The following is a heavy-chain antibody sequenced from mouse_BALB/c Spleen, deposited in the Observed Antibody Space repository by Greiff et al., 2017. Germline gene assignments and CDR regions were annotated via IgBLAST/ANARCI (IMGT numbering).Heavy chain of an antibody. V-gene: IGHV3-6*02. Sequence: DVKLQESGPGLVKPSHSLSLTCSVTGYSITSGYYWNWIRQFPGNKLEWMGYISYDGSNNYNPSLKNRISITRDTSKNQFFLKLNSVTTEDTATYYCVGGGATWFAYWGQGTLVTVSA. CDR3: VGGGATWFAY. J-gene: IGHJ3*01. D-gene: IGHD1-1*02. CDR1: GYSITSGYY. CDR2: ISYDGSN.